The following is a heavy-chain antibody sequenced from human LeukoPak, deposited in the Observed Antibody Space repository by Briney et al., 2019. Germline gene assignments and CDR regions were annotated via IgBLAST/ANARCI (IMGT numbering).Heavy chain of an antibody. CDR1: GYTFTSYD. CDR3: ASVDCGGNRVGENFDY. CDR2: MNPNSGNT. V-gene: IGHV1-8*01. J-gene: IGHJ4*02. D-gene: IGHD4-23*01. Sequence: ASVKVSCKASGYTFTSYDINWVRQATGQGLEWMGWMNPNSGNTGYAQKFQGRVTMTRNTSISTAYMELSSLRSEDTAVYYCASVDCGGNRVGENFDYWGQGTLVTVSS.